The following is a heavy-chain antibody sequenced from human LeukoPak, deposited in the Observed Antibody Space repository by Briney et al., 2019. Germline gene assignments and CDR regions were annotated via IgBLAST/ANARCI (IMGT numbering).Heavy chain of an antibody. V-gene: IGHV1-8*01. D-gene: IGHD6-19*01. CDR1: GYTFTSYD. CDR2: MNPNSGNT. CDR3: ARGGDSSGWYYYYYGMDV. J-gene: IGHJ6*02. Sequence: ASVKVPCKASGYTFTSYDINWVRQAPGQGLEWMGWMNPNSGNTGYAQKFQGRVTMTRNTSISTAYMELSSLRSEDTAVYYCARGGDSSGWYYYYYGMDVWGQGTTVTVSS.